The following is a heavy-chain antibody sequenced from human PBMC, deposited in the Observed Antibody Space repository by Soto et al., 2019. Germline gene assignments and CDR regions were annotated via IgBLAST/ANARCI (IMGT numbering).Heavy chain of an antibody. J-gene: IGHJ4*02. CDR2: IDPSDSQT. CDR3: ARQIYDSDTGPNFQYYFDS. Sequence: GESLKISCNGSGYSFAGYWITWVRQKPGKGLEWMGRIDPSDSQTYYSPSFRGHVTISATKSITTVFLQWSSLRASDTAMYYCARQIYDSDTGPNFQYYFDSWGQGTPVTV. D-gene: IGHD3-22*01. V-gene: IGHV5-10-1*01. CDR1: GYSFAGYW.